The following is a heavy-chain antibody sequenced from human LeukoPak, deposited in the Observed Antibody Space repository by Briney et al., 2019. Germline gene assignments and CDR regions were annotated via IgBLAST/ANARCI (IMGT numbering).Heavy chain of an antibody. CDR2: ISSSSGST. Sequence: PGGSLRLSCAASGFAFSDYYVSWIRQAPGKGLEWVSHISSSSGSTSYADSVKGRFTISRDNAKKSLFLQMNNLRAEDTAVYYCVAQGYYDNSGYFPYYYNYWGQGTPVTVSS. D-gene: IGHD3-22*01. CDR1: GFAFSDYY. V-gene: IGHV3-11*01. CDR3: VAQGYYDNSGYFPYYYNY. J-gene: IGHJ4*02.